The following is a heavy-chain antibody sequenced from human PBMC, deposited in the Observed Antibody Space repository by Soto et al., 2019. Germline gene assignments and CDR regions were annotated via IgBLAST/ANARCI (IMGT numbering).Heavy chain of an antibody. Sequence: QVQLQESGPGLVKPSQTLSLTCTVSGGSISSGDYYWSWIRQPPGKGLAWIGYIFYSGSTYYHPSLASRVTMSEDTSKNQLYPKLRAVAAADTAVYDCARERYDYVWWSNYFDSWGQGTLVTVSS. V-gene: IGHV4-30-4*01. D-gene: IGHD3-16*01. CDR3: ARERYDYVWWSNYFDS. J-gene: IGHJ4*02. CDR2: IFYSGST. CDR1: GGSISSGDYY.